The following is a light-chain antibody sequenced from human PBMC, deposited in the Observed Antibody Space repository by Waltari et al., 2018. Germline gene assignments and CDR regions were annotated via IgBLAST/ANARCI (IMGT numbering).Light chain of an antibody. CDR1: SSDVGTYNL. CDR2: EGS. J-gene: IGLJ2*01. Sequence: QSALAQPASVSGSPGQSITISCTGTSSDVGTYNLVSWYQQHPGRAPKVLIYEGSERPSGVSSPFSGSKSGNTASLTIAGLQAEDEADYSCWSYAGSSTVVFGGGTRLTVL. V-gene: IGLV2-23*01. CDR3: WSYAGSSTVV.